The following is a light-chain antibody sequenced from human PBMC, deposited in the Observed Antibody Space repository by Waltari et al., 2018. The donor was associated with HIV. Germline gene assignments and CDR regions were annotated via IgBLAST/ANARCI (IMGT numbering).Light chain of an antibody. V-gene: IGLV3-19*01. CDR2: GKN. CDR3: NSRDSSGNHVV. CDR1: SLRSYY. J-gene: IGLJ2*01. Sequence: SSELTQDPAVSVALGQTVRITCQGDSLRSYYASWYQQKPGQATVLVIYGKNNRPSGLPDRFSRSSSGHTASLTITGAQAEDEADYYCNSRDSSGNHVVFGGGTKLTVL.